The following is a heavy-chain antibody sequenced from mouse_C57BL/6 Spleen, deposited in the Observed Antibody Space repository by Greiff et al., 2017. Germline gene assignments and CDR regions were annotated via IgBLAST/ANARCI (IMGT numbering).Heavy chain of an antibody. D-gene: IGHD2-1*01. CDR1: GFTFSSYA. J-gene: IGHJ1*03. CDR3: ARVYGKGYFDV. Sequence: EVMLVESGGGLVKPGGSLKLSCAASGFTFSSYAMSWVRQTPEKRLEWVATISDGGSYTYYPDNVKGRFTISRDNAKNNLYLQMSHLKSEDTAMYYCARVYGKGYFDVWGTGTTVTVSS. V-gene: IGHV5-4*03. CDR2: ISDGGSYT.